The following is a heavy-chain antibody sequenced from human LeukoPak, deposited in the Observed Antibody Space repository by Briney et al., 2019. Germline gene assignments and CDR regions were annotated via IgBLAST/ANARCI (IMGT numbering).Heavy chain of an antibody. D-gene: IGHD3-10*01. Sequence: SETLSLTCTVSGGSISSYYWSWIRQPPGKGLEWIGYIYYSGSTNYNPSLKSRVTISVDTSKNQFSLKLSSVTAADTAVYYCARDHRFHYYGSGGPRYYYYGMDVWGQGTTVTVSS. J-gene: IGHJ6*02. CDR2: IYYSGST. CDR1: GGSISSYY. V-gene: IGHV4-59*01. CDR3: ARDHRFHYYGSGGPRYYYYGMDV.